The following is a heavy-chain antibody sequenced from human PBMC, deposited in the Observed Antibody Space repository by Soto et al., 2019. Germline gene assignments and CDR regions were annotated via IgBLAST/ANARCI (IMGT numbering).Heavy chain of an antibody. Sequence: GASVKVSCKASGFTVTSSAVEWVRQARGQRLEWIGWIVVGSGNTNYAQKFQERVTITRDMSTSTAYMELSSLRSEDTAVYYCAADDCTNGVCYTYYYYGMDVWGQGTTVTSP. CDR2: IVVGSGNT. CDR1: GFTVTSSA. D-gene: IGHD2-8*01. J-gene: IGHJ6*02. CDR3: AADDCTNGVCYTYYYYGMDV. V-gene: IGHV1-58*01.